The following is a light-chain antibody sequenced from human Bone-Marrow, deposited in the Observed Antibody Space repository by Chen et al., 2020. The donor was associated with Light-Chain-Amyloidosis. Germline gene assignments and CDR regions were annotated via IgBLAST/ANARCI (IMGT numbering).Light chain of an antibody. J-gene: IGLJ2*01. CDR3: QSADSSGTYEVI. Sequence: SYELTQPPSVSGSPGQTARITCSGDDLPTKYAYWYQQKPGQAPVLVIHRDTERPSGISERFSGSSSGTTATLTISGVQAEDEADYRCQSADSSGTYEVIFGGGTKLTVL. V-gene: IGLV3-25*03. CDR2: RDT. CDR1: DLPTKY.